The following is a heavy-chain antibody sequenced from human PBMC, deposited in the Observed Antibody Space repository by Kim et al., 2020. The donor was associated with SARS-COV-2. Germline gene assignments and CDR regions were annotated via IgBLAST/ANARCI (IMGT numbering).Heavy chain of an antibody. Sequence: ASVKVSCKASGYTFTSYDINWVRQATGQGLEWMGWMNPNSGNTGYAQKFQGRVTMTRNTSISTAYMELSSLRSEDTAVYYCARGVGDSSGYYYEYYYYGMDVWGQGTTVTVSS. CDR1: GYTFTSYD. CDR3: ARGVGDSSGYYYEYYYYGMDV. V-gene: IGHV1-8*01. CDR2: MNPNSGNT. J-gene: IGHJ6*02. D-gene: IGHD3-22*01.